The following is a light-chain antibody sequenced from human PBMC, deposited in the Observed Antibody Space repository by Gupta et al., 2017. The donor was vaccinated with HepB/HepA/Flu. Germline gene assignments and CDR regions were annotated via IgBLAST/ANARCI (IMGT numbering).Light chain of an antibody. CDR1: QSIASY. CDR2: SAS. V-gene: IGKV1-39*01. J-gene: IGKJ1*01. CDR3: QQGFTLPWT. Sequence: DIQMTQSPSSLSASLGDRVTITCRASQSIASYLNWYEKRPGKAPKLLISSASSLQSGVPSRFSGSGSGTEFSLTISSLRSDDSTTYYCQQGFTLPWTFGQGTKVEI.